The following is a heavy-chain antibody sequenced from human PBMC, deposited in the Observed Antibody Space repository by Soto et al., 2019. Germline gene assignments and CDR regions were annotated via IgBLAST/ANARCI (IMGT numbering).Heavy chain of an antibody. D-gene: IGHD6-19*01. CDR2: INAGNGNT. Sequence: QVQLVQSGAEVKKPGASVKVSCKASGYTFTSYAMQWVRQAPGQRLEWMGWINAGNGNTKYSQKFQGRGTITSDTSASTDYMELSSLRSEDTAVYYCARDLGGWTDYWCQGTLVTVSS. V-gene: IGHV1-3*01. J-gene: IGHJ4*02. CDR1: GYTFTSYA. CDR3: ARDLGGWTDY.